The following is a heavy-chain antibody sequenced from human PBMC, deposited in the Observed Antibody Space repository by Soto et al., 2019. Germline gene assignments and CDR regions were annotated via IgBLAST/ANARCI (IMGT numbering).Heavy chain of an antibody. D-gene: IGHD3-10*01. Sequence: GGSLRLSCAASGFTFSSYAMSWVRQAPGKGLEWVSAISGSGGSTYYADSVKGRFTISRDNSKNTLYLQMNSLRAEDTAVYYCAKSAHCSSTSCYGSGSYYNPFDYWGQGTLVTVSS. CDR1: GFTFSSYA. CDR2: ISGSGGST. V-gene: IGHV3-23*01. CDR3: AKSAHCSSTSCYGSGSYYNPFDY. J-gene: IGHJ4*02.